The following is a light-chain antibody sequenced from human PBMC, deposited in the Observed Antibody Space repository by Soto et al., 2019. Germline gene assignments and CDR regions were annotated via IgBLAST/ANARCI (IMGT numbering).Light chain of an antibody. CDR2: GAS. J-gene: IGKJ1*01. CDR3: QQYDIWPPT. Sequence: EIVMTQSPAILSVSPGERATLSCRASQSVSTNLAWFQQKPGQTPRLLFNGASTRATGIPARFTGSGSGTEFILTISSLQSEDFAVYYCQQYDIWPPTFGQGT. V-gene: IGKV3-15*01. CDR1: QSVSTN.